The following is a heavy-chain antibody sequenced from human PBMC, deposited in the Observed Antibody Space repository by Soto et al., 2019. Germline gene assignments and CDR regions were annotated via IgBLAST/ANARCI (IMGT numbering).Heavy chain of an antibody. CDR3: ASTTVWQNAFEI. Sequence: EVQLVESGGGLIQPGGSLRLSCAASGVTVNTNYMSWVRQSPGKGLEWVSLIESGGSIYYADSVKGRFTISRDNFKNTLSLQINTLRVDDTAVYYCASTTVWQNAFEIWGQGTLVSVSS. CDR2: IESGGSI. V-gene: IGHV3-53*01. J-gene: IGHJ3*02. D-gene: IGHD3-16*01. CDR1: GVTVNTNY.